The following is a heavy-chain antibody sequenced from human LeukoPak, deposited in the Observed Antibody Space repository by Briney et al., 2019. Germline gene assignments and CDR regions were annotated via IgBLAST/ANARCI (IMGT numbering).Heavy chain of an antibody. CDR3: ARGTGTTVLYYYYGMDV. J-gene: IGHJ6*04. V-gene: IGHV4-34*01. CDR1: GGSFSGYY. CDR2: INHSGST. D-gene: IGHD1-1*01. Sequence: SETLSLTCAVYGGSFSGYYWSWIRQPPGKGLEWIGEINHSGSTNYNPSLKSRVTISVDMSKNQFSLKLSSVTAADTAVYYCARGTGTTVLYYYYGMDVWGKGTTVTVSS.